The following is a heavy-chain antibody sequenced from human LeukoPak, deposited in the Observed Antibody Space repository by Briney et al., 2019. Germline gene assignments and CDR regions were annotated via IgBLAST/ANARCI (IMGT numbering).Heavy chain of an antibody. J-gene: IGHJ4*02. CDR1: GYTFTGNY. D-gene: IGHD3-22*01. CDR2: INPNSGDT. Sequence: ASVKVSCKASGYTFTGNYMHWVRQAPGQGLEWMGWINPNSGDTNYAQKFQGRVTMTRDTSISTAYMELRSLRSDDTAVYYCARDLNLHPYYYDSSGYFDYWGQGTLVTVSS. CDR3: ARDLNLHPYYYDSSGYFDY. V-gene: IGHV1-2*02.